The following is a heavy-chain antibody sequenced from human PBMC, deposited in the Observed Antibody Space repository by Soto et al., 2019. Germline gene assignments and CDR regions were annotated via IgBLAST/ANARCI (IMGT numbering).Heavy chain of an antibody. J-gene: IGHJ3*02. V-gene: IGHV4-30-4*01. CDR3: ARGSYFDI. CDR2: IYYSGNT. CDR1: GDSISSGDYY. D-gene: IGHD1-26*01. Sequence: SETLSLTCTVSGDSISSGDYYWSWIRQPPGKGLEWIGCIYYSGNTYYNPSLKRRFSISVDTSKNQFSLQLSSVTVADTAVYYCARGSYFDIWGQGTMVTVSS.